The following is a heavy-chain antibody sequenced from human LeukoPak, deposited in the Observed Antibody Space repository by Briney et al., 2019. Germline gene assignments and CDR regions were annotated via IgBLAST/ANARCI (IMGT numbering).Heavy chain of an antibody. J-gene: IGHJ5*02. CDR3: AREAGPAYCSTTSCLNWFDP. Sequence: GGSLRLSCEASRFTFSSSWMSWVRQAPGKGLEWVANIKQDGSDKYYADSVKGRFTISRDNAKNSLYLKMNSLRAEDTAVYYCAREAGPAYCSTTSCLNWFDPWGQGTLVTVSS. CDR1: RFTFSSSW. V-gene: IGHV3-7*05. CDR2: IKQDGSDK. D-gene: IGHD2-2*01.